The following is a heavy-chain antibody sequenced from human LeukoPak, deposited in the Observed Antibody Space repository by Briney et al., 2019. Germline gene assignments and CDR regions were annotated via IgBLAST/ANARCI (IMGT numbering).Heavy chain of an antibody. V-gene: IGHV3-11*01. CDR2: ISSSGSTI. J-gene: IGHJ6*03. D-gene: IGHD3-3*01. CDR1: GFTCRDYY. CDR3: ARGRTIFGAYYYYMDV. Sequence: GGSLRLSCAASGFTCRDYYMSWIRQAPGKGLEWVSYISSSGSTIYYADSVKGRFTISRDNAKNSLYLQMNSLRAEDTAVYYCARGRTIFGAYYYYMDVWGKGTTVTVSS.